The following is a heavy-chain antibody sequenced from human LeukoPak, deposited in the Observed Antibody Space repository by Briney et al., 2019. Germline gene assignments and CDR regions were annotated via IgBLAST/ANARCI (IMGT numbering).Heavy chain of an antibody. J-gene: IGHJ4*02. CDR2: ISGSGGST. CDR1: GFTFSSYA. CDR3: ANILLVYYGSGSYSPGY. D-gene: IGHD3-10*01. Sequence: GGSLRLSCAASGFTFSSYAMSWVRQAPGKGLEWVSAISGSGGSTYYADSVKGRFTISRDNSKNTLYLQMNSLRAEDTAVYYCANILLVYYGSGSYSPGYWGQGTLDTVSS. V-gene: IGHV3-23*01.